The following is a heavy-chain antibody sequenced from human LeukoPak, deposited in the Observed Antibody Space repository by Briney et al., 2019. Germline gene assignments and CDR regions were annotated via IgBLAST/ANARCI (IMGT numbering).Heavy chain of an antibody. Sequence: SETLSLTCTVSGGSISSSSYYWGWIRQPPGKGLEWIGSIYYSGNTYYNPSLKSRVTISVDTSKNQFSLKLSSVTAVDTAVYYCATLGSYGYFAYWGQGTLVTVSS. D-gene: IGHD5-18*01. CDR2: IYYSGNT. J-gene: IGHJ4*02. CDR3: ATLGSYGYFAY. V-gene: IGHV4-39*01. CDR1: GGSISSSSYY.